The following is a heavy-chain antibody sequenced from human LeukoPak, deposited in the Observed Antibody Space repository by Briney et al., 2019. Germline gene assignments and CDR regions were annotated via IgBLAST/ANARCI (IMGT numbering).Heavy chain of an antibody. V-gene: IGHV5-51*01. D-gene: IGHD1-1*01. CDR2: IYPGDSDT. CDR1: GYSFTSYW. J-gene: IGHJ5*02. Sequence: GESLKISCKGSGYSFTSYWIGWVRQMPGKGLEWMGIIYPGDSDTRYSPSFQGQVTISADKSISTAYLQWSSLKASDTAMYYCARGYNWNDYGSENWFDPWGQGTLVTVSS. CDR3: ARGYNWNDYGSENWFDP.